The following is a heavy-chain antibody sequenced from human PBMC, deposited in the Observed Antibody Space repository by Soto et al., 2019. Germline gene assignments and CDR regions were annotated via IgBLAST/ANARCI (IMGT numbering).Heavy chain of an antibody. J-gene: IGHJ4*02. CDR2: IYSGGST. Sequence: EVQLVESGGGLIQPGGSLRLSCAASGFTVSSNYMTWVRQTPGKGLEWVSLIYSGGSTFYADSVKGRFTISRDNSRNTLYLQMNSLRAEDTAVYYCARASSPWVFDYWGQGTLVTVSS. CDR3: ARASSPWVFDY. D-gene: IGHD7-27*01. V-gene: IGHV3-53*01. CDR1: GFTVSSNY.